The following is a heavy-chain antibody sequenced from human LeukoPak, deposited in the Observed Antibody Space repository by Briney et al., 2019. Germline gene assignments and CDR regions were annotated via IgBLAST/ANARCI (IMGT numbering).Heavy chain of an antibody. J-gene: IGHJ5*02. CDR3: AKGRDKYQLLSKNWFDP. CDR2: ISWNSGSI. Sequence: GRSLRLSCAASGFTFDDYAMHWVRQAPGKGLEWVSGISWNSGSIGYADSVKGRFTISRDNTKNSLYLQMNSLRAEDTALYYCAKGRDKYQLLSKNWFDPWGQGTLVTVSS. D-gene: IGHD2-2*01. CDR1: GFTFDDYA. V-gene: IGHV3-9*01.